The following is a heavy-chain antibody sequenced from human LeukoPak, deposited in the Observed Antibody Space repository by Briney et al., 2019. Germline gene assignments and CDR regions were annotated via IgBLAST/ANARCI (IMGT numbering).Heavy chain of an antibody. J-gene: IGHJ6*02. Sequence: ASVKVSCKASGGTFSSYTISWVRQAPGQGLEWMGRIIPILGIANYAQKFQGRVMITADKSTSTAYMELSSLRSEDTAAYYCARGGQLGEYYYGMDVWGQGTTVTVSS. V-gene: IGHV1-69*02. CDR2: IIPILGIA. CDR1: GGTFSSYT. CDR3: ARGGQLGEYYYGMDV. D-gene: IGHD3-10*01.